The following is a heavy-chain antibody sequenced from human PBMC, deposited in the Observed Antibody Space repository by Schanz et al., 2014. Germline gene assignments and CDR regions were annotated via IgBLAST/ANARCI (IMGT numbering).Heavy chain of an antibody. CDR3: AKDFKELLSFGDNWFDP. J-gene: IGHJ5*02. Sequence: EVQLVESGGGLVQPGGSLRLSCAASGFTFSTYSMNWVRQAPGRGLEWVSSISRSSGRIYYSDSVKGRFTISRDNAKNLVYLQMNSLRADDTAVYYCAKDFKELLSFGDNWFDPWGQGTLVTVSP. V-gene: IGHV3-21*06. D-gene: IGHD3-10*01. CDR2: ISRSSGRI. CDR1: GFTFSTYS.